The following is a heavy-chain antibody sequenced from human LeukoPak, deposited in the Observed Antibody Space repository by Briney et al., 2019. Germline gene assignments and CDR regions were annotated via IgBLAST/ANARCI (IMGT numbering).Heavy chain of an antibody. CDR1: TFTFSSFW. D-gene: IGHD7-27*01. V-gene: IGHV3-7*01. CDR3: ARGGPTGALDD. CDR2: INEDGNQK. Sequence: PGGSLRLSCAPSTFTFSSFWMTWVRQAPGKGLEWVANINEDGNQKYYVDSVKGRFIISRDNAKNSLYLQMNSLRAEDTALYYCARGGPTGALDDWGQGTLLTVSS. J-gene: IGHJ4*02.